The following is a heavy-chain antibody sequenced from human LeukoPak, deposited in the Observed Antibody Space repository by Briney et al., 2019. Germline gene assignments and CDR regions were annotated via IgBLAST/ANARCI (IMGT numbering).Heavy chain of an antibody. D-gene: IGHD4-17*01. V-gene: IGHV4-59*01. Sequence: SETLSLTCTVSGGSISSYYWSWIRQPPGKGLEWIGYIYYRGSTNYNPSLKSRVTISVDTSKNQFSLKLSSVTAADTAVYYCAREGPDGDYFDYWGQGTLVTVSS. CDR1: GGSISSYY. J-gene: IGHJ4*02. CDR3: AREGPDGDYFDY. CDR2: IYYRGST.